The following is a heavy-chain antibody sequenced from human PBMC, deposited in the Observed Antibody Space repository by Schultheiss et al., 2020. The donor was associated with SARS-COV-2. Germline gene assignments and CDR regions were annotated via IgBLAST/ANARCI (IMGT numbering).Heavy chain of an antibody. CDR2: ILSSGSYT. V-gene: IGHV3-11*06. J-gene: IGHJ4*02. CDR3: ATRIAARLDY. D-gene: IGHD6-6*01. Sequence: GGSLRLSFAASGFTFSDYYMSWIRQAPGKGLEWVSHILSSGSYTNYADSVKGRFTISRDNAKNSLYLQMNSLRAEDTAVYYCATRIAARLDYWGQGTLVTVSS. CDR1: GFTFSDYY.